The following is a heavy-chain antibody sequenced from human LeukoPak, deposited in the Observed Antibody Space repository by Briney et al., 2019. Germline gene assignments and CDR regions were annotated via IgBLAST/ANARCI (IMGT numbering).Heavy chain of an antibody. CDR1: GFTFSDYG. Sequence: GGSLRLSCVASGFTFSDYGIHWVRQAPGKGLEWVAFISYDASNKYYADSVKGRFTISRDNSESTLYLQMNSLRPEDTALYYCAKGRGRYYYDRSGYYEYDYWGQGTLVTVSS. CDR2: ISYDASNK. CDR3: AKGRGRYYYDRSGYYEYDY. V-gene: IGHV3-30*18. J-gene: IGHJ4*02. D-gene: IGHD3-22*01.